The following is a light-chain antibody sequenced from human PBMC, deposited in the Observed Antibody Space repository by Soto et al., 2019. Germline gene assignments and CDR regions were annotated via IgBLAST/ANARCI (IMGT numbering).Light chain of an antibody. V-gene: IGKV1-33*01. CDR2: EAS. Sequence: DIQMTQSPSSLSASIGDRVTITCQASQDIRDYLNWYQQKPGKAPKLLIYEASNLETGVPSRFRGGGFGTDFTFTISSLQPEDIATYFCQQYESLPSFGQGTKLEI. J-gene: IGKJ2*01. CDR3: QQYESLPS. CDR1: QDIRDY.